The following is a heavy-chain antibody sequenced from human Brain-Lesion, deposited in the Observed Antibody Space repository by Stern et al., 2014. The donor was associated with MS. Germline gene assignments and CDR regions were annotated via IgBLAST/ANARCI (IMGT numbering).Heavy chain of an antibody. CDR1: GGSVSSTSYA. CDR2: IYYSGNT. V-gene: IGHV4-39*01. CDR3: AGEEDIRYCSGGSCTGNWFDP. Sequence: QVQLVESGPGLVKPSETLSLTCTVAGGSVSSTSYAWAWIRQPPGKGLEWIGTIYYSGNTYYSPSLKSRPTISLDTSKNQFSLQRRSGTAADTAVYYCAGEEDIRYCSGGSCTGNWFDPWGQGTLVTVSS. J-gene: IGHJ5*02. D-gene: IGHD2-15*01.